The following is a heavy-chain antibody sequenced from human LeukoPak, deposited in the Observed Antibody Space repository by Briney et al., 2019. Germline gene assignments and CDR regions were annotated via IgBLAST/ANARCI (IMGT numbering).Heavy chain of an antibody. CDR1: GDSISSISDY. CDR2: LHHTGRR. CDR3: VAKMTASAAFDI. D-gene: IGHD2-21*02. Sequence: PSETLSLTCTVSGDSISSISDYWGWIRPPPGKTLGWIVSLHHTGRRSSTAALKRRVNISLDMSTRHFSLTLRSVTAAASGVYYCVAKMTASAAFDIWGRGTLVAVSS. J-gene: IGHJ4*03. V-gene: IGHV4-39*02.